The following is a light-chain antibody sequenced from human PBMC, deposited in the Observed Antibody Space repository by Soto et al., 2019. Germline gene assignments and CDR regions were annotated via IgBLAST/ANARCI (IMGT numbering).Light chain of an antibody. Sequence: QSALTQPPSASGTPGQGVTISCSGSSSNIGSSSVNWYQQLPGTAPKLLIYNNNQWPSGVPDRFSGSKSGTSASLAISGLQSEDEADYYCAAWDVSLNGLYVFGTGTKVTVL. CDR1: SSNIGSSS. J-gene: IGLJ1*01. CDR2: NNN. V-gene: IGLV1-44*01. CDR3: AAWDVSLNGLYV.